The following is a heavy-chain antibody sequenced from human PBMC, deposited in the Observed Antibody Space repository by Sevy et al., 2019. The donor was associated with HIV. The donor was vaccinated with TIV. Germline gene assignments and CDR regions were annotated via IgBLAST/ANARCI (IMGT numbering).Heavy chain of an antibody. Sequence: GGSLRLSCAASGFTFSSYAMSWVRQAPGKGLEWVSAISGSGSSTYYADSVKGRFTISRDNSKNTLYLQMNSLRAEDTAVYYCAKSPRIAVAGTGYFDYWGQGTLVTVSS. CDR3: AKSPRIAVAGTGYFDY. D-gene: IGHD6-19*01. J-gene: IGHJ4*02. CDR1: GFTFSSYA. CDR2: ISGSGSST. V-gene: IGHV3-23*01.